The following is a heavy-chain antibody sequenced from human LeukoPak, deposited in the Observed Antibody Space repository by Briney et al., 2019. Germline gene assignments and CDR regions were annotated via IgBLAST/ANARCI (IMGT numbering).Heavy chain of an antibody. Sequence: ASVKVSCKASGGTFSSYAISWVRQAPGQGLEWMGGIIPIFGTANYAQKFQGRVTITADESTSTAYMELSSLRSEDTAVYYCARDTYREGYCSGGSCYYYYYGMDVWGQGTTVTVSS. CDR3: ARDTYREGYCSGGSCYYYYYGMDV. CDR2: IIPIFGTA. D-gene: IGHD2-15*01. J-gene: IGHJ6*02. CDR1: GGTFSSYA. V-gene: IGHV1-69*13.